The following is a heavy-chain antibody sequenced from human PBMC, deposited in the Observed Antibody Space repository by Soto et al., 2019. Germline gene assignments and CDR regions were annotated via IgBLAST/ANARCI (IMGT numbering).Heavy chain of an antibody. D-gene: IGHD1-26*01. Sequence: EVQLVESGGGLIQPGGSLRLSCAASGFTVSSNYMSWVRQAPGKGLEWVSVIYSGGSTYYADSVKGRFTISIDNSKNTVHLQMNSLRAEDTAVYYCAREWELPNYYGMDVWGQGTTVTVSS. CDR2: IYSGGST. CDR3: AREWELPNYYGMDV. J-gene: IGHJ6*02. CDR1: GFTVSSNY. V-gene: IGHV3-53*01.